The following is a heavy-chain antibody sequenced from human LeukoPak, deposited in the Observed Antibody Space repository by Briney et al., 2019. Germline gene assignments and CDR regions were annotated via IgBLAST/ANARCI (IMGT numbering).Heavy chain of an antibody. CDR3: ANQMSFGFGEFGY. V-gene: IGHV3-30*02. J-gene: IGHJ4*02. CDR1: GFTFSSYG. CDR2: IRYDGSNK. D-gene: IGHD3-10*01. Sequence: GGSLRLSCAASGFTFSSYGMHWVRQAPGKGLEWVAFIRYDGSNKYYADSVKGRFTISRDNSKNTLYLQMNSLRAEDTAVYYCANQMSFGFGEFGYWGQGTLVTVSS.